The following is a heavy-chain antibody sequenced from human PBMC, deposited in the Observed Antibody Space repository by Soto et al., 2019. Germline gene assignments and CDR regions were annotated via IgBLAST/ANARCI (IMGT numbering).Heavy chain of an antibody. Sequence: PSETLSLTCAVYGGSFSGYYWSWIRQPPGKGLEWIGEINHSGSTNYNPSLKSRVTISVDTSKNQFSLKLSSVTAADTAVYYCARDEHSDAFDIWGQGTMVTVSS. V-gene: IGHV4-34*01. CDR1: GGSFSGYY. CDR2: INHSGST. J-gene: IGHJ3*02. CDR3: ARDEHSDAFDI.